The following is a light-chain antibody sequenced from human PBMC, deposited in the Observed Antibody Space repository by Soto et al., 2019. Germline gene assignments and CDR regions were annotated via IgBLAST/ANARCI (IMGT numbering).Light chain of an antibody. V-gene: IGKV3-11*01. J-gene: IGKJ4*01. Sequence: EIVLTQSPGTLSLSPGESATLSCRASQSVSSYLAWYQQKPGQAPRLLIYDASKRATGIPARFSGGGSGTDFTLTISSLEPEDFALYYCQQRYTWPLTFGGGTKVDIK. CDR2: DAS. CDR1: QSVSSY. CDR3: QQRYTWPLT.